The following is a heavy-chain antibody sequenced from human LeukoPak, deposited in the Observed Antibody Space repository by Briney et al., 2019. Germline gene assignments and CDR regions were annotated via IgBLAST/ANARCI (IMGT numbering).Heavy chain of an antibody. CDR1: GFTVSSNY. V-gene: IGHV3-53*01. D-gene: IGHD6-19*01. J-gene: IGHJ3*02. CDR2: IYTDGRS. CDR3: ARKVGSAWSGGGFGGFDI. Sequence: GGSLRLSCAASGFTVSSNYMSWVRQAPGGGLEWVSVIYTDGRSNYADSVKGRFTISRDNSKSILFLQMNSLRAEDTAVYYCARKVGSAWSGGGFGGFDIWGQGTMVTVSS.